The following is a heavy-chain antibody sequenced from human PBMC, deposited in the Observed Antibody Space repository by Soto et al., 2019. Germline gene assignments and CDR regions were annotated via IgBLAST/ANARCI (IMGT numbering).Heavy chain of an antibody. CDR3: ASETDALRNIVLTVYAIDY. CDR2: IIPILGIA. V-gene: IGHV1-69*02. D-gene: IGHD2-8*01. J-gene: IGHJ4*02. Sequence: QVQLVQSGAEVKKPGSSVKVSCKASGGTFSSYTISWVRQAPGQGLEWMGRIIPILGIANYAQKLQGRVTITADKSTSTAYMELSSLRSEDTAVYYCASETDALRNIVLTVYAIDYWGQGTLVTVSS. CDR1: GGTFSSYT.